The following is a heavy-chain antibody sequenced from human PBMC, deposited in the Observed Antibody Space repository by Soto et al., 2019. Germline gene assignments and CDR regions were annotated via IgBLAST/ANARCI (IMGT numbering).Heavy chain of an antibody. V-gene: IGHV4-39*01. CDR3: ARQSRVLTGYLEVTGGFDY. Sequence: QLQLQESGPGLVKPSETLSLTCTVSGGSISSSSYYWGWIRQPPGKGLEWIGSIYYSGSTYYNPSLKSRVTISVDTSKNQFSLKLSSVTAADTAVYYCARQSRVLTGYLEVTGGFDYWGQGTLVTVSS. CDR2: IYYSGST. D-gene: IGHD3-9*01. J-gene: IGHJ4*02. CDR1: GGSISSSSYY.